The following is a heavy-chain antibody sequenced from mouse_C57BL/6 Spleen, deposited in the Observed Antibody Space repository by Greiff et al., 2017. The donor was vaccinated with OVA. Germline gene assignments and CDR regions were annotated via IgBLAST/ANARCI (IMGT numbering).Heavy chain of an antibody. V-gene: IGHV3-6*01. D-gene: IGHD1-1*01. J-gene: IGHJ1*03. CDR2: ISYDGSN. CDR3: ARGVYDGSSYGYFDV. CDR1: GYSITSGYY. Sequence: EVQLQQSGPGLVKPSQSLSLTCSVTGYSITSGYYWNWIRQFPGNKLEWMGYISYDGSNNYNPSLKNRISITRDTSKNQFFLKLNSVTTEDTATYYCARGVYDGSSYGYFDVWGTGTTVTVSS.